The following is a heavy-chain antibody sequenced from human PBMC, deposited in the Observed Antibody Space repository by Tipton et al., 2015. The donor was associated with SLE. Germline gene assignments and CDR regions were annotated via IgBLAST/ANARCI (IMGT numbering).Heavy chain of an antibody. J-gene: IGHJ3*02. Sequence: TLSLTCTVSGGSITNHYWSWIRKPPGKRLEWIGSLYHTGTSGYNPSLKSRVTISVDTSKRQFSLRLSSVTAADTAVYYCARGFVTTSRVWNGFDIWGQGTLVNVSS. CDR2: LYHTGTS. V-gene: IGHV4-59*11. D-gene: IGHD1-14*01. CDR3: ARGFVTTSRVWNGFDI. CDR1: GGSITNHY.